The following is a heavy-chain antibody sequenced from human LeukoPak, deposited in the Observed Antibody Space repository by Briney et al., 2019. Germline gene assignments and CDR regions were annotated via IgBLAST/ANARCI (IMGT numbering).Heavy chain of an antibody. CDR2: ISSGSSTI. V-gene: IGHV3-48*04. J-gene: IGHJ4*02. CDR1: GFTFSSQN. Sequence: GGSLRLSCAASGFTFSSQNMNWVRQAPGKGLEWVSYISSGSSTIYYADSVKGRFTISRDNAKNSLYPQMNSLRAEDTAVYYCATVVNSYGPVDYWGQGTLVTVSS. D-gene: IGHD5-18*01. CDR3: ATVVNSYGPVDY.